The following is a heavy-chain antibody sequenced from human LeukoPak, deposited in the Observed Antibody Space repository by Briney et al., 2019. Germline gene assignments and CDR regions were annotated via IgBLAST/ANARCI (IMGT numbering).Heavy chain of an antibody. J-gene: IGHJ4*02. Sequence: GGSLRLSCAASGFSFSSYAMHWVRQAPGKGLEWVAVVSYDGSDAYYAGSVKGRFTISRDNSRSTLFLQINSLTPEDTASYYCVRGRGYTNLGVYFDYWGQGNLVTVSS. CDR3: VRGRGYTNLGVYFDY. CDR1: GFSFSSYA. CDR2: VSYDGSDA. D-gene: IGHD3-3*01. V-gene: IGHV3-30*04.